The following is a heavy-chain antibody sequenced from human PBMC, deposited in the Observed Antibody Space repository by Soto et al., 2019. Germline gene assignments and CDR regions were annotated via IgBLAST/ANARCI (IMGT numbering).Heavy chain of an antibody. Sequence: SETLSLTCTVSGGSISSGGYYWIWIRQHPGQGLEWIGYIYNGGSTYYNPALKRRVTISVDTSKNQFSLKLSSVTAADTAVYYCARVSAVGRGDSVGTFDPWGQGTQVTVSS. CDR2: IYNGGST. CDR1: GGSISSGGYY. V-gene: IGHV4-31*03. CDR3: ARVSAVGRGDSVGTFDP. D-gene: IGHD2-21*02. J-gene: IGHJ5*02.